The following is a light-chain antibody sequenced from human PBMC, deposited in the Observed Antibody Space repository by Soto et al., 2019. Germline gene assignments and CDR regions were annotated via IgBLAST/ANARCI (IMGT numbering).Light chain of an antibody. J-gene: IGKJ1*01. CDR2: DAS. CDR1: QDVSNY. V-gene: IGKV1-27*01. Sequence: DIQMTQSPSSLSASVGDRVTITCRASQDVSNYLAWYQQRPGKVPKLLIYDASTLQSGVPSRFSGTGAGAHVTLTISSLQPEDFATYYCQKYNTAPVTFGQGTKVEVK. CDR3: QKYNTAPVT.